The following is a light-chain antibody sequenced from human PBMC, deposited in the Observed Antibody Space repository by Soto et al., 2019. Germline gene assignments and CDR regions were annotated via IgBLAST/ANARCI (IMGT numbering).Light chain of an antibody. CDR3: LQHYGSPPRT. Sequence: DIVMTQSPDSLAESLGERATFNCKSSQSVLYSSNNKNYLAWYQQKPGQSPKLLISWGFIRESGVPDRFSGSVSGTDFNLTISSLQAEDVAVYYCLQHYGSPPRTFGQGTKVDI. CDR1: QSVLYSSNNKNY. J-gene: IGKJ1*01. CDR2: WGF. V-gene: IGKV4-1*01.